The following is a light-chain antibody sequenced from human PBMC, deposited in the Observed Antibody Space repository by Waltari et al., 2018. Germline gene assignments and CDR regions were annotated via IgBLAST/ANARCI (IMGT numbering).Light chain of an antibody. J-gene: IGLJ3*02. CDR3: TSYTSAASWV. CDR2: EVS. Sequence: QSALTQPASVSGSPGQSITISCTGTSSDVGGYNYVSWFQQHPGRAPKPIIYEVSNRPSGVSTRFSGSKSANTASLTISGLQTEDEADYYCTSYTSAASWVFGAGTKLTVV. V-gene: IGLV2-14*01. CDR1: SSDVGGYNY.